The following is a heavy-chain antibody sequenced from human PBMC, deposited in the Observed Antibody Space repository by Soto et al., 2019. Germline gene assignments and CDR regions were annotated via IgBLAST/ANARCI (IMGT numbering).Heavy chain of an antibody. V-gene: IGHV3-33*01. CDR1: GFTFSSYG. J-gene: IGHJ6*02. CDR3: ASALRYFDWLANYSGMDF. CDR2: IWYDGSNK. D-gene: IGHD3-9*01. Sequence: QVQLVESGGGVVQPGRSLRLSCAASGFTFSSYGMHWVRQAPGKGLEWVAVIWYDGSNKYYADSVKGRFTISRDNSKNTLYLQMNSLIAEDTAVYYCASALRYFDWLANYSGMDFWGQGTTVTVSS.